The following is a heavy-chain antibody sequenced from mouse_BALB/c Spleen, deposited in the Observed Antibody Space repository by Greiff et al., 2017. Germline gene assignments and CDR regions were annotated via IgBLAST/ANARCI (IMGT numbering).Heavy chain of an antibody. CDR2: INPSNGRT. D-gene: IGHD1-1*01. Sequence: VQLQQPGAELVKPGASVKLSCKASGYTFTSYWMHWVKQRPGQGLEWIGEINPSNGRTNYNEKFKSKATLTVDKSSSTAYMQLSSLTSEDSAVYYCARSVPNYYGSSLYAMDYWGQGTSVTVSS. V-gene: IGHV1S81*02. J-gene: IGHJ4*01. CDR1: GYTFTSYW. CDR3: ARSVPNYYGSSLYAMDY.